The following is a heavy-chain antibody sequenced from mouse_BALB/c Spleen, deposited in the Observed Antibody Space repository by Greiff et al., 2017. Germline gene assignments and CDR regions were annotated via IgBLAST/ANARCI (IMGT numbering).Heavy chain of an antibody. J-gene: IGHJ2*01. Sequence: EVKVVESGGGLVKPGGSLKLSCAASGFTFSSYTMSWVRQTPEKRLEWVATISSGGSYTYYPDSVKGRFTISRDNAKNTLYLQMSSLKSEDTAMYYCTRDRRGDYWGQGTTLTVSS. CDR1: GFTFSSYT. CDR3: TRDRRGDY. V-gene: IGHV5-6-4*01. CDR2: ISSGGSYT.